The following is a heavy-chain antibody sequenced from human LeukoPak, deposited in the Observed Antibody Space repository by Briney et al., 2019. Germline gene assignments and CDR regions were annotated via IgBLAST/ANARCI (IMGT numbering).Heavy chain of an antibody. Sequence: GGSLRLSCAASGFTFSSFGMSWVRQAPGKGLEWVSSISGSGGSTYYVDSVKGRFTISRDNSKNTLYLQMSSLRVEDTAVYYCAKDNLPGMAVARGLDFWGQGTLVTVSS. D-gene: IGHD6-19*01. V-gene: IGHV3-23*01. CDR3: AKDNLPGMAVARGLDF. CDR1: GFTFSSFG. CDR2: ISGSGGST. J-gene: IGHJ4*02.